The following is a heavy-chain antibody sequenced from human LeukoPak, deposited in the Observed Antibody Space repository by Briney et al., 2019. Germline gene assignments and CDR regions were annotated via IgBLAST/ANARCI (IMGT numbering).Heavy chain of an antibody. CDR2: INYSGST. CDR1: GGSITNSY. CDR3: ARDPLSTNDFDI. V-gene: IGHV4-59*01. Sequence: PSETLSLTCTVSGGSITNSYWNWIRQSPGKGLEWIGYINYSGSTNYNPSLKSRVTISVDTSKNQFSLKLSSVTAAGTAMYFCARDPLSTNDFDIWGQGTMVTVSS. D-gene: IGHD1-1*01. J-gene: IGHJ3*02.